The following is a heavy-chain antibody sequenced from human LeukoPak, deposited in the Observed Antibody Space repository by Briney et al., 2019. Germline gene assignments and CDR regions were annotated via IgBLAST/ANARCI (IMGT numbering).Heavy chain of an antibody. CDR1: GGSISSSSYY. D-gene: IGHD1-26*01. Sequence: SETLSLTCTISGGSISSSSYYWGWIRQPPGKGLEWIGSIYYSGSTYYNPSLKSPVTISVDMSKNRFSLKRSSVTAADTAVYYCARDRGSYYGREYTWFDPWDQGTLVTVSS. CDR2: IYYSGST. J-gene: IGHJ5*02. CDR3: ARDRGSYYGREYTWFDP. V-gene: IGHV4-39*07.